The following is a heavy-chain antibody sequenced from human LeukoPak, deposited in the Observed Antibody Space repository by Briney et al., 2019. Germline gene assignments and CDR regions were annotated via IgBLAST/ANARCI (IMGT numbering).Heavy chain of an antibody. CDR2: ISAYNGNT. CDR1: GYTFTSYG. D-gene: IGHD3-3*01. V-gene: IGHV1-18*01. J-gene: IGHJ6*02. Sequence: ASVKVSCKASGYTFTSYGISRVRQAPGQGLEWMGWISAYNGNTNYAQKLQGRVTMTTDTSTSTAYMELGSLRSDDTAVYYCARARATIFGDVYGMDVWGQGTTVTVSS. CDR3: ARARATIFGDVYGMDV.